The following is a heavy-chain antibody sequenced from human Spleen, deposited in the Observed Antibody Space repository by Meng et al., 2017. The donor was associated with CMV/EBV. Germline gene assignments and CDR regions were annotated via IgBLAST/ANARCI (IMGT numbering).Heavy chain of an antibody. V-gene: IGHV3-66*01. CDR2: IYSAGNT. Sequence: GESLKISCAASGFTVETNYMSWVRQAPGKGLEWVSDIYSAGNTYYADSVKGRFTISRDNAKNSLYLQMNSLRAEDTAVYYCARDRGVQVYYYGMDVWGQGTTVTVSS. CDR3: ARDRGVQVYYYGMDV. CDR1: GFTVETNY. D-gene: IGHD3-10*01. J-gene: IGHJ6*02.